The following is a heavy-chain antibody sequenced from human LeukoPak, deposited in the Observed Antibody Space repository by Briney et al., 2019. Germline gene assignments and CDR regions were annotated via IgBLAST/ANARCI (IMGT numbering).Heavy chain of an antibody. J-gene: IGHJ5*02. CDR1: GFSFSTYG. Sequence: GRSLRLSCAASGFSFSTYGMHWVRQAPGKGLEWVAVIPDDGSYQYYADSVKARFTISGDNAKNSLYLQMNSLRAEDTAVYYCARGYSGYDYPWGQGTLVTVSS. D-gene: IGHD5-12*01. CDR3: ARGYSGYDYP. CDR2: IPDDGSYQ. V-gene: IGHV3-33*05.